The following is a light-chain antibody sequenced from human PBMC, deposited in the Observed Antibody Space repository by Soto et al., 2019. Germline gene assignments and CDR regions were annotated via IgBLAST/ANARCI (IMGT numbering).Light chain of an antibody. Sequence: DVLMSQSPSSLSASVGDRVTITCRASQRISTYLHWFQQKPGKAPKLLIYAASNLQSGVPSRFSGSGSGTDFALTISSLQPEDFATYYCQQSYSTLRTFGQGTKVEIK. CDR3: QQSYSTLRT. V-gene: IGKV1-39*01. CDR2: AAS. CDR1: QRISTY. J-gene: IGKJ1*01.